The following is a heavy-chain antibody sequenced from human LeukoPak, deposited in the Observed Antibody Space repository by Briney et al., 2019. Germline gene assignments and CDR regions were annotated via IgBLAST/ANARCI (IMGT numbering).Heavy chain of an antibody. CDR3: ARADCSSTSCYRGYYYYMDV. J-gene: IGHJ6*03. CDR2: IIPVFGTA. D-gene: IGHD2-2*01. V-gene: IGHV1-69*13. Sequence: GASVKVSCKASGYTFTSYYMHWVRQAPGQGLEWMGGIIPVFGTANYAQKCQGRVTLTADASTSTAYMELSSLRSEDTAVYYCARADCSSTSCYRGYYYYMDVWGKGTTVTISS. CDR1: GYTFTSYY.